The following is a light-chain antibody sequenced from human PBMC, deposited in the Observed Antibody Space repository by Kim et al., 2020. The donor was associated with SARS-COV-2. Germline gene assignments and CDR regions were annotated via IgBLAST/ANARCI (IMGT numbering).Light chain of an antibody. CDR3: QHFYDFPRT. Sequence: DIQMTQSPSSLSASVGDRVIITCQASQDIGTYLNWYQQKPGTAPNILIYDASKLETGVPSRFSGSGSGTDFTFTISSLQPEDIETYYCQHFYDFPRTFGQGTKVDIK. CDR2: DAS. V-gene: IGKV1-33*01. J-gene: IGKJ1*01. CDR1: QDIGTY.